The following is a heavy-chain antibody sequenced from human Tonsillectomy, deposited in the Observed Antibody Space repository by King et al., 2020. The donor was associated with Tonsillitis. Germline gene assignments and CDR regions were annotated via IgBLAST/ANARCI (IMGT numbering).Heavy chain of an antibody. CDR3: SSSSLGAFDI. Sequence: VQLQESGPGLVKPSETLSLTCTVSGGSISSYYWSWIRQPPGKGLEWIGYIYYSGSTNYNPSLKSRVTISVDTSKNQFSLKLSSVTAADTAVYYCSSSSLGAFDIWGQGTMVTVSS. D-gene: IGHD6-13*01. CDR1: GGSISSYY. CDR2: IYYSGST. V-gene: IGHV4-59*01. J-gene: IGHJ3*02.